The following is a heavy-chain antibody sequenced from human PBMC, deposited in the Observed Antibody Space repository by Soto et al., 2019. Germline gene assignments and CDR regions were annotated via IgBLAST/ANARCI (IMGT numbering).Heavy chain of an antibody. Sequence: KTSETLSLTCAVYGGSFSGYYWSWIRQPPGKGLEWIGEINHSGSTNYNPSLKSRVTISVDTSKNQFSLKLSSVTAADTAVYYCARGPPKDFWSGPPTPLDYWGQGTLVTVSS. D-gene: IGHD3-3*01. CDR3: ARGPPKDFWSGPPTPLDY. J-gene: IGHJ4*02. CDR1: GGSFSGYY. CDR2: INHSGST. V-gene: IGHV4-34*01.